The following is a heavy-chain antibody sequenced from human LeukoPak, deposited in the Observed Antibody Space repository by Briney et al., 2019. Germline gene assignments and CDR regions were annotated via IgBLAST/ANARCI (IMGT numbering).Heavy chain of an antibody. Sequence: PGGSLRLSCTTSGFTFSNYAMNWVRQAPGKGLEWVSLISTGGDNTYYADPVKDRFTISRDNPKNTLYLQMNSLRAEDSAVYFCSRVVFSKNKTFDYWGQGTLVTVSS. V-gene: IGHV3-23*01. J-gene: IGHJ4*02. CDR1: GFTFSNYA. CDR2: ISTGGDNT. CDR3: SRVVFSKNKTFDY. D-gene: IGHD2/OR15-2a*01.